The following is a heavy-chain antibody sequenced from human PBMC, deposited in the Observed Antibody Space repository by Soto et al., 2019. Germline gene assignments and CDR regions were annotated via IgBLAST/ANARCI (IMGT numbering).Heavy chain of an antibody. V-gene: IGHV2-5*05. D-gene: IGHD3-10*01. J-gene: IGHJ4*02. CDR2: IYWDDDK. Sequence: QITLKESGPTLVKPTQTLTLTCTFSGFSLDTSGVGVGWIRQPPGKALEWVAVIYWDDDKHFGPSLESRLTITKDTSKNLVVLTMTDMDPVDTATYYCAHKGSGLYPLDSWGQGTLVTVSS. CDR3: AHKGSGLYPLDS. CDR1: GFSLDTSGVG.